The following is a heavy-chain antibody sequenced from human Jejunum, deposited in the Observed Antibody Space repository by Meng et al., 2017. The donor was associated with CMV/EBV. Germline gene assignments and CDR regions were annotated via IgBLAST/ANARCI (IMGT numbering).Heavy chain of an antibody. CDR2: IYWDDDK. Sequence: GVGVGWIRQSPAKALEWLALIYWDDDKRYSPSLKSRLAVTKDISKNEVVLTMTNMDPVDTGTYFCVHRLIGRNLYGSSNWNVGYFDHWGQGALVTVSS. J-gene: IGHJ4*02. CDR1: GVG. D-gene: IGHD1-20*01. CDR3: VHRLIGRNLYGSSNWNVGYFDH. V-gene: IGHV2-5*02.